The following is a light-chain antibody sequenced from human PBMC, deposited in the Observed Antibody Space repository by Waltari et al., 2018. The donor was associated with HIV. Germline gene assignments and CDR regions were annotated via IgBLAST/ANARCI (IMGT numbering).Light chain of an antibody. V-gene: IGLV1-51*01. J-gene: IGLJ3*02. Sequence: QSVLTQPPSVSAAPGQTVTISCSGSSSNIGNNYVYWYQQYPGAAPKLRIYDSSKRPSWMPDRSSGSKSGNTATLGITGLKAGDEADDYCGTWDSSLSVWLFGGGTKLTVL. CDR3: GTWDSSLSVWL. CDR1: SSNIGNNY. CDR2: DSS.